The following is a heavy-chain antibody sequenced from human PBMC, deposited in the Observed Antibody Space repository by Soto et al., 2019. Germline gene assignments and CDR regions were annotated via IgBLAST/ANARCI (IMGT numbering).Heavy chain of an antibody. V-gene: IGHV1-69*13. D-gene: IGHD3-22*01. CDR2: IIPMFGKA. Sequence: AAVKVSCKASGGTFSRYALNWVRQAPGQGLEWMGGIIPMFGKANYAQKFQGRVTITADESTSTGYMELRSLISEDTAVYYCAREGTLYDGGAYYYLYWGQGTLCTVSS. J-gene: IGHJ4*02. CDR1: GGTFSRYA. CDR3: AREGTLYDGGAYYYLY.